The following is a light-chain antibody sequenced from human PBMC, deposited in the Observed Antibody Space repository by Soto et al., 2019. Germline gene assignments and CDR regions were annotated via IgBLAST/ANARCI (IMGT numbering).Light chain of an antibody. Sequence: DIQMTQSPSTVSASVGDAVTITCRASQSISTWLAWYQQKPGKAPNLLIYDASTLESGGPSGFSGSGSVTEFTLTISSLQPDDSATYYFQQYNSYPYTFGQGTKLEIK. J-gene: IGKJ2*01. V-gene: IGKV1-5*01. CDR3: QQYNSYPYT. CDR2: DAS. CDR1: QSISTW.